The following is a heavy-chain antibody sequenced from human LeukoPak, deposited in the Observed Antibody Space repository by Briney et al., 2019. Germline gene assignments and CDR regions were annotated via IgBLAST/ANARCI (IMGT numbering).Heavy chain of an antibody. J-gene: IGHJ3*02. CDR2: IYPGDSDT. D-gene: IGHD6-13*01. CDR1: GYSFTNYW. V-gene: IGHV5-51*01. Sequence: PGESLKVPCKGSGYSFTNYWIGWVRQMPGKGLEWMGIIYPGDSDTKYSPSFQGQVTISADKSISTAYLQWSGLKASDTAMYYCARPGYSSSKNAFDIWGQGTMVTVSS. CDR3: ARPGYSSSKNAFDI.